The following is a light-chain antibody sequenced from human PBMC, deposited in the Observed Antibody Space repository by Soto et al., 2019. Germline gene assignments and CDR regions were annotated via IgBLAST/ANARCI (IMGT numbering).Light chain of an antibody. CDR1: QSVNNN. V-gene: IGKV3-15*01. Sequence: EIVMKQSPATLSVSPGERATLSCRASQSVNNNLAWYQQKPGQAPRLLIYGASTRATGIPARFSGSGSGTEFTLTISSLQSEDFAVYYCQQYNIWPPTSGQGGKADI. J-gene: IGKJ1*01. CDR2: GAS. CDR3: QQYNIWPPT.